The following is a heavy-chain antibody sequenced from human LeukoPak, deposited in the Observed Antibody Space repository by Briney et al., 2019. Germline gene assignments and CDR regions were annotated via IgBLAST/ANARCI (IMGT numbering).Heavy chain of an antibody. CDR3: AGGRIVGATYFDY. D-gene: IGHD1-26*01. Sequence: SETLSLTCTVSGGSISSYYWSWIRQPPGKGLEWIGYIYYSGSTNYNPSLKSRVTISVDTSKNQFSLKLSSVTTADTAVYYCAGGRIVGATYFDYWGQGTLVTVSS. J-gene: IGHJ4*02. CDR2: IYYSGST. CDR1: GGSISSYY. V-gene: IGHV4-59*01.